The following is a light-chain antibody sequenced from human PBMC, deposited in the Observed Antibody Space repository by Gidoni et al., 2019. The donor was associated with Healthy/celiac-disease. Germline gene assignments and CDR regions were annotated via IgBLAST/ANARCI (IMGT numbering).Light chain of an antibody. V-gene: IGLV2-14*03. CDR3: TSSTSSSTL. CDR1: SSDVGCYND. Sequence: HSPLTQPSAVACSPGQSITISCTGTSSDVGCYNDVSCYQHQPGNAPQLMIYDVSNRPSVVSNRFSGSTSGNTAPLTISGLQAEDEADYYCTSSTSSSTLFGGGTKLTVL. J-gene: IGLJ2*01. CDR2: DVS.